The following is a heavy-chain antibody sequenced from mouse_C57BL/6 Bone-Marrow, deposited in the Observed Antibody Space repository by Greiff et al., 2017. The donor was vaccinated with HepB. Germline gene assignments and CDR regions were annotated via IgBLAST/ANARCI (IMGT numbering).Heavy chain of an antibody. CDR1: GYTFTSYW. Sequence: QVQLQQPGAELVMPGASVKLSCKASGYTFTSYWMHWVKQRPGQGLEWIGEIDPSDSYTNYNQKFKGKSTLTVDKSSSTAYMQLSSLPSEDSAVYYCARRDYYGTLFDYWGQGTTLTVSS. CDR2: IDPSDSYT. CDR3: ARRDYYGTLFDY. D-gene: IGHD1-1*01. J-gene: IGHJ2*01. V-gene: IGHV1-69*01.